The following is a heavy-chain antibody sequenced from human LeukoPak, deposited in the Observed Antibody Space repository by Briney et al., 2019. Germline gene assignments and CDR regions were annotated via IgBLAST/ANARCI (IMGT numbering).Heavy chain of an antibody. CDR3: ARETLRVVVPAAIVGGDLDY. V-gene: IGHV4-4*07. CDR2: IYTSGST. Sequence: SETLSLTCTVSGGSISSYYGSWIRQPAGKGLEWIGRIYTSGSTNYNPSLKSRVTMSVDTSKNQFSLKLSSVTAADTAVYYCARETLRVVVPAAIVGGDLDYWGQGTLVTVSS. D-gene: IGHD2-2*02. J-gene: IGHJ4*02. CDR1: GGSISSYY.